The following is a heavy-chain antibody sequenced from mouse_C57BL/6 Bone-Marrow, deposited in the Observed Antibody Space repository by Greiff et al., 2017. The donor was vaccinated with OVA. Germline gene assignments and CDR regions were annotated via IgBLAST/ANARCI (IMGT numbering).Heavy chain of an antibody. D-gene: IGHD1-1*01. Sequence: QVHVKQSGAELVRPGSSVKLSCKASGYTFTSYWMDWVKQRPGQGLEWIGNIYPSDSETHYNQKFKDKATLTVDKSSSTAYMQLSSLTSEDSAVYYRARGGSSYWYFHVWGTGTTVTVSS. CDR1: GYTFTSYW. J-gene: IGHJ1*03. CDR3: ARGGSSYWYFHV. V-gene: IGHV1-61*01. CDR2: IYPSDSET.